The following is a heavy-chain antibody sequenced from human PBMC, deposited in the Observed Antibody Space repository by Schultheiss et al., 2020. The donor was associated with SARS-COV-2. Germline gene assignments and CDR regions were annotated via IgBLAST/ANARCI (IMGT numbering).Heavy chain of an antibody. J-gene: IGHJ5*02. D-gene: IGHD1-1*01. Sequence: SGPTLVKPTQTLTLTCSFSVFSLTTSGMCVRWIRQPPGKALEWLALIYWDDDKRYSPSLKSRLTITKDAPKQWVVLVMTNVDPLDTATYYCAHSLAWYSSQGNWFGPWGQGTLVTVSS. V-gene: IGHV2-5*08. CDR1: VFSLTTSGMC. CDR3: AHSLAWYSSQGNWFGP. CDR2: IYWDDDK.